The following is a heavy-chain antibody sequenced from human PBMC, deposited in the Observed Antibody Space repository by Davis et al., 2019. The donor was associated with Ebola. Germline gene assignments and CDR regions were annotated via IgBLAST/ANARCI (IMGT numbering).Heavy chain of an antibody. D-gene: IGHD3-16*02. Sequence: PGGSLRLSCAASGFVFNNFGMHWVRQAPGKGLEWVAFIRFDGSNKYYGDSWKGRFTISRDNSNNTLYLQMSSLRTEDSAVYYCAKADYDYIWGNYREHYYGMDVWGQGTTVTVAS. CDR2: IRFDGSNK. CDR3: AKADYDYIWGNYREHYYGMDV. CDR1: GFVFNNFG. J-gene: IGHJ6*02. V-gene: IGHV3-30*02.